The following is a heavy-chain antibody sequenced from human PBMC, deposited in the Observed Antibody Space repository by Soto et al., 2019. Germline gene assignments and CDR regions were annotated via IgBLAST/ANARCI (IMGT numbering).Heavy chain of an antibody. CDR2: IIPVLGTA. D-gene: IGHD2-2*01. CDR3: AKVRYSSPMGYYYGMDV. V-gene: IGHV1-69*08. CDR1: RVAFSKFI. Sequence: QAQLEQSGGEVKKRGSSVKVSCKASRVAFSKFIVTWVRQAPGVGREWVGGIIPVLGTANYSQKSQGRVTITADEATSTSYMEVNNLRSEDTAVYYCAKVRYSSPMGYYYGMDVWVQGTTVTVSS. J-gene: IGHJ6*02.